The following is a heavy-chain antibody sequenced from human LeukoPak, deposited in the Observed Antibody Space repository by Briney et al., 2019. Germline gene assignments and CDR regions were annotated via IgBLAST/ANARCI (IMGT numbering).Heavy chain of an antibody. J-gene: IGHJ3*02. D-gene: IGHD3-22*01. CDR2: IYYSGST. CDR1: GGSISSYY. V-gene: IGHV4-59*08. Sequence: SETLPLTCTVSGGSISSYYWSWIRQPPGKGLEWIGYIYYSGSTYYNPSLKSRVTISVDTSKNQFSLKLSSVTAADTAVYYCAGDSSGLEAFDIWGQGTMVTVSS. CDR3: AGDSSGLEAFDI.